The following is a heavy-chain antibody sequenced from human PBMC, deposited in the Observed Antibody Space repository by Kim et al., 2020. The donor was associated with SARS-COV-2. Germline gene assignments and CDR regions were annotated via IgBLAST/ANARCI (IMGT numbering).Heavy chain of an antibody. Sequence: NPSPKSRVTISVDTSKNQFSLKLSSVTAADTAVYYCARHVVVVTVRHFDYWGQGTLVTVSS. D-gene: IGHD2-21*02. V-gene: IGHV4-39*01. CDR3: ARHVVVVTVRHFDY. J-gene: IGHJ4*02.